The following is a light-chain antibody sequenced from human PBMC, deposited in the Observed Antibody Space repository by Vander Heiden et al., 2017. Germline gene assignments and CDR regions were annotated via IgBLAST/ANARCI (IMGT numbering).Light chain of an antibody. CDR3: QSYDSSLSAHVV. V-gene: IGLV1-40*01. CDR2: GNS. Sequence: QSVLTQPPSVSGAPGQRVTISCTGSSPNIAAGYDVHCYKQLQGTATKLLIYGNSNRPSGVPDRFSGSKSGTSASLAITGLQAEDEADYYCQSYDSSLSAHVVFGGGTKLTVL. CDR1: SPNIAAGYD. J-gene: IGLJ2*01.